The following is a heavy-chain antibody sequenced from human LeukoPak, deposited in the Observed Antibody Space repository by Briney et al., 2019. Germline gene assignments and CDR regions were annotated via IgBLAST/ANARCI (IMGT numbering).Heavy chain of an antibody. J-gene: IGHJ3*02. Sequence: SETLSLTCSVSGGSISSYYWTWIRQPPGKGLEWIGYIYYSGSTNYNPSLKSRVTVSVDTSTNQFSLKLSSVTAADTAVYYCARENTMIRGAFDALGICGQGITVTVSS. CDR3: ARENTMIRGAFDALGI. D-gene: IGHD3-10*01. V-gene: IGHV4-59*01. CDR1: GGSISSYY. CDR2: IYYSGST.